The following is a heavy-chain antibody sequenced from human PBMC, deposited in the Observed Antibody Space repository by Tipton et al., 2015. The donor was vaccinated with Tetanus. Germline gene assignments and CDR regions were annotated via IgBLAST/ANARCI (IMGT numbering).Heavy chain of an antibody. CDR2: ISGNSNYI. J-gene: IGHJ4*02. V-gene: IGHV3-21*06. CDR3: ARETTLTTSY. CDR1: GFTFRSYT. Sequence: SLRLSCAASGFTFRSYTLNWVRQAPGKGLEWVSSISGNSNYIYYADSVKGRFTISRDNAKNSVYLQMNSLGAEDTAIYYCARETTLTTSYWGQGTQITVSS. D-gene: IGHD1-7*01.